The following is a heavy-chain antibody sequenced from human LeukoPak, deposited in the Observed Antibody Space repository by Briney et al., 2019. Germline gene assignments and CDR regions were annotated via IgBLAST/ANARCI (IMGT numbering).Heavy chain of an antibody. J-gene: IGHJ4*02. Sequence: SETLSLTCTVSGGSISSSSYYWGWIRQPPGKGLEWIGYIYYSGSTYYNPSLKSRVTISVDTSKNQFSLKLSSVTAADTAVYYCARGPLTIFGGESIDYWGQGTLVTVSS. CDR1: GGSISSSSYY. V-gene: IGHV4-31*03. CDR3: ARGPLTIFGGESIDY. CDR2: IYYSGST. D-gene: IGHD3-3*01.